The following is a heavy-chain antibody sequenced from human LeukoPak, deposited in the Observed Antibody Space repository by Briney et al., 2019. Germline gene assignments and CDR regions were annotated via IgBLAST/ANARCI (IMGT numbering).Heavy chain of an antibody. Sequence: PGGSLRLSCAASGFTFSNYWIHWVRQAPGEGLEWVSRIKTDGSSTTYADSVKGRFTISRDNAKNTLSLQMTSLRAEDTAVYYCVRSHYYDGSGYYYDYWGQGTLVAVSS. CDR2: IKTDGSST. V-gene: IGHV3-74*01. D-gene: IGHD3-22*01. J-gene: IGHJ4*02. CDR3: VRSHYYDGSGYYYDY. CDR1: GFTFSNYW.